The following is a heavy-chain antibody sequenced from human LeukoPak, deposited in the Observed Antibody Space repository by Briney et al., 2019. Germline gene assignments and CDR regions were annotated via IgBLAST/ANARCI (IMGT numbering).Heavy chain of an antibody. V-gene: IGHV4-59*02. D-gene: IGHD3-22*01. CDR3: ARYYDSSGYYLGWYFDY. Sequence: SETLSLTCGVSGGSVSSTNWWTWIRQPPGKGLEWIGYIYYSGSTNYNPSLKSRVTISVDTPKNQFSLKLSSVTAADTAVYYCARYYDSSGYYLGWYFDYWGQGTLVTVSS. CDR1: GGSVSSTNW. CDR2: IYYSGST. J-gene: IGHJ4*02.